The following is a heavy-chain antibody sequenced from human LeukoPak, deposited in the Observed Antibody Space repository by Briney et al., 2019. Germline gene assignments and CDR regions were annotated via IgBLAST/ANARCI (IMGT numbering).Heavy chain of an antibody. V-gene: IGHV3-7*01. CDR2: IKHDGSEK. CDR3: AKDLGFGGQNAFDI. D-gene: IGHD3-10*01. Sequence: KPGGSLRLSCAASGFTFSSYWMSWVRQAPGKGLEWVAIIKHDGSEKYYVDSVKGRFTISRDNAKNSLYLQMNSLRAEDTAVYYCAKDLGFGGQNAFDIWGQGTMVTVSS. CDR1: GFTFSSYW. J-gene: IGHJ3*02.